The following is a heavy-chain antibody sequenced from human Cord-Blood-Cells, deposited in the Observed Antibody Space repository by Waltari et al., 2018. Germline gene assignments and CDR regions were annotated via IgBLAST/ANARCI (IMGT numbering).Heavy chain of an antibody. J-gene: IGHJ3*02. CDR3: ASWWSYYAFDI. V-gene: IGHV4-39*01. CDR2: IYYSGST. Sequence: QLQLPESAPGLVKPSETLSLPCTVSAVTISRRSYYWGWIRQPPGKGLEWIGSIYYSGSTYYNPSLKSRVTISVDTSKNQFSLKLSSVTAADTAVYYCASWWSYYAFDIWGQGTMVTVSS. D-gene: IGHD1-26*01. CDR1: AVTISRRSYY.